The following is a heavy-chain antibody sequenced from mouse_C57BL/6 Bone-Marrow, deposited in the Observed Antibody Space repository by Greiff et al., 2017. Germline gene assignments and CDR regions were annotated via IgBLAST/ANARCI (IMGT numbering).Heavy chain of an antibody. D-gene: IGHD2-3*01. CDR2: ISSGSSTI. CDR3: SRSDGYYAWFAY. Sequence: EVKLVEPGGGLVKPGGSLKLSCAASGFTFSDYGMHWVRQAPEKGLEWVAYISSGSSTIYYADTVKGRFTISRDNATNTLFLQMTSLRSEDTAMYYCSRSDGYYAWFAYWGQGTLVTVSA. J-gene: IGHJ3*01. CDR1: GFTFSDYG. V-gene: IGHV5-17*01.